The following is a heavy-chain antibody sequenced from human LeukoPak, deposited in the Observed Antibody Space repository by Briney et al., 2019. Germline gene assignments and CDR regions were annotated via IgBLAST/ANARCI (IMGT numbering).Heavy chain of an antibody. D-gene: IGHD6-19*01. V-gene: IGHV4-4*07. Sequence: SETLSLTCTVSGGSTSSYYWSWIRQPAGKGLEWIGRIYTSGSANYNPSLKSRVTMSVDTSKNQFSLKLSSVTATDTAVYYCARDDSSGSQGYWGQGTLVTVSS. CDR3: ARDDSSGSQGY. CDR1: GGSTSSYY. J-gene: IGHJ4*02. CDR2: IYTSGSA.